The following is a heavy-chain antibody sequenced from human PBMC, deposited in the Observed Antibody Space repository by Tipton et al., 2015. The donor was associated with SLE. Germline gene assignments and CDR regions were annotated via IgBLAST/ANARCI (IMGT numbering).Heavy chain of an antibody. CDR3: AKDRVIYAFWRGYGPEEYHCYYGMDV. Sequence: SLRLSCAASGFTFSSYAMHWVRQAPGKGLEWVAVIRGGGGATDYADSVKGRFTISRDNSKKTLYLQMSSLRPEDTAVYYCAKDRVIYAFWRGYGPEEYHCYYGMDVWGQGTPVSVSS. D-gene: IGHD3-3*01. V-gene: IGHV3-23*01. J-gene: IGHJ6*02. CDR2: IRGGGGAT. CDR1: GFTFSSYA.